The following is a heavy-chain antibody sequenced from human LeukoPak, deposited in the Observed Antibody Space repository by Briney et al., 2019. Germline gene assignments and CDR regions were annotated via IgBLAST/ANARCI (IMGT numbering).Heavy chain of an antibody. CDR1: GFTFSDYY. Sequence: GGSLRLSCATSGFTFSDYYMSWIRQAPGKGLEWVSYISSRGSTIYYADSVKGRFTISRDNAKNSLYLQMNSLRVEDTAVYYCASMITFGDDYWGQGTLVTVSS. D-gene: IGHD3-16*01. CDR3: ASMITFGDDY. J-gene: IGHJ4*02. V-gene: IGHV3-11*01. CDR2: ISSRGSTI.